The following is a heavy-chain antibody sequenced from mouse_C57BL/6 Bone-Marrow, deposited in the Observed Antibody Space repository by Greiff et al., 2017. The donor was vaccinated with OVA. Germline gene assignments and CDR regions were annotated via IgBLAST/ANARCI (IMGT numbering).Heavy chain of an antibody. J-gene: IGHJ4*01. CDR2: IWSGGST. Sequence: QFQLQQSAPGLVQPSQSLSITCTVSGFSLTSYGVHWVRQSPGKGLEWLGVIWSGGSTDYNAAFISRLSISKDNSKSQVFFKMNSLQADDTAIYYCARTHYYGSSYGNYAMDYWGQGTSVTVSS. CDR3: ARTHYYGSSYGNYAMDY. V-gene: IGHV2-2*01. D-gene: IGHD1-1*01. CDR1: GFSLTSYG.